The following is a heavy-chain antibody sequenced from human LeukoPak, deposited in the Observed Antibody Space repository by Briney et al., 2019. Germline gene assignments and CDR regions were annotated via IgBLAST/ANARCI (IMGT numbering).Heavy chain of an antibody. Sequence: ASVKVSCKASGYHFTGYHVHWVRQAPGQGLEWMGRISTDSGDADIAQKFQGRVTMTRDTSISTAYMELSRLTSDDSAAYYCAGLGSTVKGRIDPWGQGTSVTVSS. V-gene: IGHV1-2*02. CDR2: ISTDSGDA. CDR1: GYHFTGYH. D-gene: IGHD5/OR15-5a*01. J-gene: IGHJ5*02. CDR3: AGLGSTVKGRIDP.